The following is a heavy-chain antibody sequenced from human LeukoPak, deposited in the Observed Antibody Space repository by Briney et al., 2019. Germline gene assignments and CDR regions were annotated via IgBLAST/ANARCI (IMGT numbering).Heavy chain of an antibody. J-gene: IGHJ4*02. CDR1: GFTFDDYA. Sequence: GRSLRLSCAASGFTFDDYAMHWVRQAPGKGLELVSGISWNSGSIGYAGSVKGRFTISRDNAKNSLYLPMNSLRAEDMALYYCAKSSARGGAGLIDYWGQGTLVTVSS. D-gene: IGHD2-15*01. V-gene: IGHV3-9*03. CDR3: AKSSARGGAGLIDY. CDR2: ISWNSGSI.